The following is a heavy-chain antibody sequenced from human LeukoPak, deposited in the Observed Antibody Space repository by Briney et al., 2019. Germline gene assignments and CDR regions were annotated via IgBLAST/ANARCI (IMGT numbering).Heavy chain of an antibody. Sequence: SETLSLTCSVSPYSISTGHYWGWIRQPPGKGLEWIGSIYHSGHTYYNPSLNSRVTISVDTSKNQFSLKLSSVTAADTAVYYCARAPKLLWFGELLSWGQGTLVTVSS. CDR1: PYSISTGHY. D-gene: IGHD3-10*01. CDR2: IYHSGHT. CDR3: ARAPKLLWFGELLS. V-gene: IGHV4-38-2*02. J-gene: IGHJ5*02.